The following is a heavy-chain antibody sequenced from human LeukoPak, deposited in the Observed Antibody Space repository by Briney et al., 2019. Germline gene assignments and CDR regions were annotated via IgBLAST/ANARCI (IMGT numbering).Heavy chain of an antibody. Sequence: GGSLRLSCAASGFTSREFVMSWVRQAPGKGLEWVSTIYNGYSNTYYTDSVKGRFTTSRDNSKNTLDLQMNGLRAEDTAVYYCARRGGGQGYGMDVWGQGTTVAVS. CDR1: GFTSREFV. J-gene: IGHJ6*02. CDR3: ARRGGGQGYGMDV. V-gene: IGHV3-23*05. D-gene: IGHD6-25*01. CDR2: IYNGYSNT.